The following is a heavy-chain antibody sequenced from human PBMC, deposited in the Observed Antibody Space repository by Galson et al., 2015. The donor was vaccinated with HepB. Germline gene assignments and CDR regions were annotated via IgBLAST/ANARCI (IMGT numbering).Heavy chain of an antibody. CDR1: GYTFTSYG. J-gene: IGHJ5*02. CDR3: ARVINGYCSSTSCYGGDWFDP. D-gene: IGHD2-2*01. CDR2: ISAYNGNT. Sequence: SVKVSCKASGYTFTSYGISWVRQAPGQGLEWMGWISAYNGNTNYAQKLQGRVTMTTVTSTSTAYMELRSLRSDDTAVYYCARVINGYCSSTSCYGGDWFDPWGQGTLVTVSS. V-gene: IGHV1-18*01.